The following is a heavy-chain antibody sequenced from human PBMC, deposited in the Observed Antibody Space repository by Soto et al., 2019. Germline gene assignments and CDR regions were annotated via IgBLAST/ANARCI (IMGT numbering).Heavy chain of an antibody. CDR3: AKAHSYYDFWSGYSPVDY. Sequence: EVQLLESGGGLVQPGGSLRLSCAASGFTFSSYAMSWVRQAPGKGLEWVSAISGSGGSTYYADSVKGRFTISRDNSKNTLYLQVNSLRAEDTAVYYCAKAHSYYDFWSGYSPVDYWGQGTLVTVSS. V-gene: IGHV3-23*01. D-gene: IGHD3-3*01. CDR1: GFTFSSYA. J-gene: IGHJ4*02. CDR2: ISGSGGST.